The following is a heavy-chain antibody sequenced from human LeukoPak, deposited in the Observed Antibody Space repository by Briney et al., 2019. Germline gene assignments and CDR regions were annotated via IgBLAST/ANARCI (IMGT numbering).Heavy chain of an antibody. D-gene: IGHD4-17*01. Sequence: SETLSLTCAVYGGSFSGYYWSWIRQPPGKGLEWIGYIYYSGSTNYNPSLKSRVTISVDTSKNQFSLKLSSVTAADTAVYYCARANGDYGDYWGQGTLVTVSS. V-gene: IGHV4-59*01. CDR2: IYYSGST. CDR1: GGSFSGYY. CDR3: ARANGDYGDY. J-gene: IGHJ4*02.